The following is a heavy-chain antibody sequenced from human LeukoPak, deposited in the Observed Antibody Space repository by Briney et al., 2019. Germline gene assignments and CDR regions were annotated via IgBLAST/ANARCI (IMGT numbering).Heavy chain of an antibody. V-gene: IGHV4-34*01. D-gene: IGHD2-2*01. J-gene: IGHJ4*02. Sequence: PSETLSLTCAVYGGSFSGYYWSWIRQPPGKGLEWIGEINHSGSTNYNPSLKSRVTISVDTSKNQFSLKLSSVTAADTAVYYCARGRVTAAITFDYWGQGTLVTVSS. CDR2: INHSGST. CDR3: ARGRVTAAITFDY. CDR1: GGSFSGYY.